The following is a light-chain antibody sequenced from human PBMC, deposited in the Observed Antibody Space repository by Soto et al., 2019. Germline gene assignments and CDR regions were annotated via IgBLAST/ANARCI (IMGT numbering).Light chain of an antibody. CDR3: QQYNTSPWT. CDR2: GAS. J-gene: IGKJ1*01. Sequence: EIVLTQSPGTLSLSPGERGTLSCRASQSVSSSYLAWYQQKPGQAPRLLIYGASNRATGIPDRFSGSGSGTDFTLTISRLEPEDFAVYYCQQYNTSPWTFGQGTEVEIK. CDR1: QSVSSSY. V-gene: IGKV3-20*01.